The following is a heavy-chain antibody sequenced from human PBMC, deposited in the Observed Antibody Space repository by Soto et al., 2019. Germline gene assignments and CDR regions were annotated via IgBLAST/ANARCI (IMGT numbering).Heavy chain of an antibody. V-gene: IGHV3-23*01. CDR2: ISGSGGST. CDR3: AKRTVGWYFDL. J-gene: IGHJ2*01. Sequence: EVQLLESGGGLVQPGGSLRLSCAASGFTFSSYAMNWVRQAPGKGLAWVSGISGSGGSTYYADSVKGRFTISRDKSKNTLYLQMNSLRAEDTAVYYCAKRTVGWYFDLWGRGTLVTVSS. CDR1: GFTFSSYA. D-gene: IGHD4-17*01.